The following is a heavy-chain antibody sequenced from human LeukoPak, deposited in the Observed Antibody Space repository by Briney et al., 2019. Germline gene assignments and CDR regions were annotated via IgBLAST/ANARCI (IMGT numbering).Heavy chain of an antibody. V-gene: IGHV4-61*02. CDR2: IYTSGST. Sequence: SETLSLTCTVSGGSISSGSYYWSWIRQPAGKGLEWIGRIYTSGSTNYNPSLKSRVTITVDTSKNQFSLKLSSVTAADTAVYYCARGYYFDYWGQGTLVTVSS. CDR3: ARGYYFDY. CDR1: GGSISSGSYY. J-gene: IGHJ4*02.